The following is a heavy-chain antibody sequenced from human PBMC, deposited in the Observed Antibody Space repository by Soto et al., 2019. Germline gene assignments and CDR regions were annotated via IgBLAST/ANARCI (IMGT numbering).Heavy chain of an antibody. CDR1: GFTFSSYW. CDR3: ARDTPWELDYYYYGMDV. D-gene: IGHD1-26*01. Sequence: GGSLRLSCAASGFTFSSYWMSWVRQAPGKGLEWVANIKQDGSEKYYVDSVKGRFTISRDNSKNTLYLQMNSLRAEDTAVYYCARDTPWELDYYYYGMDVWGQGTTVTVSS. J-gene: IGHJ6*02. CDR2: IKQDGSEK. V-gene: IGHV3-7*01.